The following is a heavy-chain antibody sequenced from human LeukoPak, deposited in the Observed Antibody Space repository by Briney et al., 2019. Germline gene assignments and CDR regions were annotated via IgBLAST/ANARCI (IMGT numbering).Heavy chain of an antibody. Sequence: GGSLRLSCAASGLTFSSYSMNWVRQAPGKGLEWVSSISSSSSYIYYADSVKGRFTISRDNAKNSLYLQMNSLRAEDTAVYYCARDLAGYSSSWYPDYWGQGTLVTVSS. D-gene: IGHD6-13*01. CDR3: ARDLAGYSSSWYPDY. CDR2: ISSSSSYI. CDR1: GLTFSSYS. V-gene: IGHV3-21*01. J-gene: IGHJ4*02.